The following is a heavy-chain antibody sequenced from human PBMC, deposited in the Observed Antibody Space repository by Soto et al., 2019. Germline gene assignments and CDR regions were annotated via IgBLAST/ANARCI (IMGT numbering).Heavy chain of an antibody. D-gene: IGHD3-22*01. V-gene: IGHV3-23*01. Sequence: PGGSLRLSCAASGFTFSSYAMSWVRQAPGKGLEWVSAIIGSGGSTHYADSVKGRFTISRDNSKNTLYLQMNSLRAEDTAVYYCARLLHYYDSSGYYYFDYWGQGTLVTVSS. CDR2: IIGSGGST. CDR1: GFTFSSYA. J-gene: IGHJ4*02. CDR3: ARLLHYYDSSGYYYFDY.